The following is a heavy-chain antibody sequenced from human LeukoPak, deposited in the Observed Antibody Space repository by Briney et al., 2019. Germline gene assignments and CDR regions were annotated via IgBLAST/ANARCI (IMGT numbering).Heavy chain of an antibody. D-gene: IGHD6-6*01. V-gene: IGHV1-2*02. Sequence: ASVKVSCTASGYTFTGYYMHWVRQAPGQGLEWMGWINPNSGGTNYGQKFQGRVTMTRDTSISTAYMELSRLRSDDTAVYYCATSPHYSSSSPLGWFDPWGQGTLVTVSS. CDR3: ATSPHYSSSSPLGWFDP. CDR2: INPNSGGT. J-gene: IGHJ5*02. CDR1: GYTFTGYY.